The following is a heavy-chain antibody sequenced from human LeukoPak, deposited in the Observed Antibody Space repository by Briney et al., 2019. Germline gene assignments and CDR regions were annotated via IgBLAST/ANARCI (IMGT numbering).Heavy chain of an antibody. CDR1: GFTFSSYA. J-gene: IGHJ6*02. V-gene: IGHV3-23*01. CDR3: ARGPGTITYLGYYYYYGMDV. CDR2: ISGSGGST. Sequence: GGSLRLSCAASGFTFSSYAMSWVRQAPGKGLEWVSAISGSGGSTYYADSVKGRFTISRDNSKTTLYLQMNSLRAEDTAVYYCARGPGTITYLGYYYYYGMDVWGQGTTVTVSS. D-gene: IGHD5-12*01.